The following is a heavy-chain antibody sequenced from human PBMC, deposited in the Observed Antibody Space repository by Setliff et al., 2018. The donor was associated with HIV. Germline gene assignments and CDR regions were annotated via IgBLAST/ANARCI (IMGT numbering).Heavy chain of an antibody. CDR1: GYSFTTYW. V-gene: IGHV5-51*01. CDR3: ARAYYDSVWGSHRYRFYYFDY. D-gene: IGHD3-16*02. CDR2: IYPGDSDT. Sequence: GESLKISCKGSGYSFTTYWIAWVRQMPGKGLEWMGIIYPGDSDTRYSPSFQGQVTISADKSISTAYLQWSSLKATDTAMYYCARAYYDSVWGSHRYRFYYFDYWGQGSLVTVSS. J-gene: IGHJ4*02.